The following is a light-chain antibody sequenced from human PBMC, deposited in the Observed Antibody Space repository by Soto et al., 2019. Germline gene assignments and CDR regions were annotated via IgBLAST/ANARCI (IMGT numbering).Light chain of an antibody. V-gene: IGKV3D-20*02. Sequence: LTQSQVSVSFPQWERATLSCRASQSVSSNYLAWSQKKPGQAPRLLSYDASNRATASPARVSGSGSGTDVTLTISSLEAEDFAIYYCQQRGKWPVTFGRGTKVDIK. CDR1: QSVSSNY. J-gene: IGKJ4*01. CDR2: DAS. CDR3: QQRGKWPVT.